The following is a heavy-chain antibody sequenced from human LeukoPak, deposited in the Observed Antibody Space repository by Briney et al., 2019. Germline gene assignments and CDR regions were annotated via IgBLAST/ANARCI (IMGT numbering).Heavy chain of an antibody. Sequence: GGSLRLPCTASGLTLGGHDMHWVRQTPGDGLEWVAAVSAGHHAFYAGSVKGRFTVSREDAKNSLYLQMNSLRAGDTAVYYCVREARGYHYTYFDYWGQGSLVTVSS. V-gene: IGHV3-13*01. J-gene: IGHJ4*02. CDR1: GLTLGGHD. D-gene: IGHD5-18*01. CDR3: VREARGYHYTYFDY. CDR2: VSAGHHA.